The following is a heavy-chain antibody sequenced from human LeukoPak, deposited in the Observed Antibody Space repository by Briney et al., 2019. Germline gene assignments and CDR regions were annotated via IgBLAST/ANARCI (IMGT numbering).Heavy chain of an antibody. D-gene: IGHD5-24*01. CDR1: GYTFTSYG. Sequence: ASVKVSCKASGYTFTSYGISWVRQAPGQGLEWMGWISAYNGNTNYAQKLQGRVTMTTATSTSTAYMELRSLRSDDTAVYYCARADRDGYDNWFDPWGQRTLVTVSS. CDR3: ARADRDGYDNWFDP. J-gene: IGHJ5*02. V-gene: IGHV1-18*01. CDR2: ISAYNGNT.